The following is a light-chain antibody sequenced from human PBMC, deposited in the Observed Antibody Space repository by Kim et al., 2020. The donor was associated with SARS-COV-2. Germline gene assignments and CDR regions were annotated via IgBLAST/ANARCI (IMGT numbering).Light chain of an antibody. CDR2: HDS. CDR1: NIGSKF. CDR3: QVWDSSSAHWV. V-gene: IGLV3-21*04. Sequence: SYELTQPPSVSVAPGKTATIACEGNNIGSKFVHWYHQRPGQAPVLVIYHDSDRPSGIPERFSGSNSENMATLTINRVEAGDEADYYCQVWDSSSAHWVFG. J-gene: IGLJ3*02.